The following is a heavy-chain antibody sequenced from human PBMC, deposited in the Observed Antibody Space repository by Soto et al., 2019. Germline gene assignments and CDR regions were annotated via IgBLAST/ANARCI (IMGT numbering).Heavy chain of an antibody. CDR2: INPYNGAT. D-gene: IGHD6-19*01. Sequence: QVQLVQSGAEVKKPGASVKVSCKASGYTFTAYHVHWVRQAPGQGLEWMAWINPYNGATNYAQRFQDRVTLTSDTSISTAYMEINKLAAADAAVYYCATTSGHYSSAWQRLDVWGRGTTGTVSS. CDR3: ATTSGHYSSAWQRLDV. V-gene: IGHV1-2*02. CDR1: GYTFTAYH. J-gene: IGHJ6*02.